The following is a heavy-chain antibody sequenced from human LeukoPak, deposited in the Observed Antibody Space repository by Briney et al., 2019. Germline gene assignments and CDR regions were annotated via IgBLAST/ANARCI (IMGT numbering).Heavy chain of an antibody. J-gene: IGHJ4*02. CDR2: IYYSGST. V-gene: IGHV4-39*01. CDR1: GGSISGSSYY. D-gene: IGHD3-10*01. Sequence: KASETLSLTCTVSGGSISGSSYYWGWIRQPPGKGLEWIGSIYYSGSTYYNPSLKSRVTISVDTSKNQFSLKLNSVTATDTAVYFAARHYGPWGQGTLVIVSS. CDR3: ARHYGP.